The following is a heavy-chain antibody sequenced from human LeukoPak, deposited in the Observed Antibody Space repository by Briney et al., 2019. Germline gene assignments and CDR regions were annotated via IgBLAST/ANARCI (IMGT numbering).Heavy chain of an antibody. CDR2: ISTTSGTI. V-gene: IGHV3-48*04. CDR1: GFTFSSYG. J-gene: IGHJ4*02. CDR3: ARADRVFDY. D-gene: IGHD3-10*01. Sequence: GGSLRLSCAASGFTFSSYGMNWVRQAPGKGLEWVSYISTTSGTIYYADSVKGRFTIPRDNAKNSLYLQMNSLRAEDTAVYYCARADRVFDYWGQGTLVTVSS.